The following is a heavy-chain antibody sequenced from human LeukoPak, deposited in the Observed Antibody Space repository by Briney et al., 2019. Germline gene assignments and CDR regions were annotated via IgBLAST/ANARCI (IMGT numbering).Heavy chain of an antibody. D-gene: IGHD1-1*01. CDR2: IYPGDSDT. V-gene: IGHV5-51*01. J-gene: IGHJ6*03. Sequence: GESLKISCKGSGYSFTSYWIGWVRQIPGKGLEWMGIIYPGDSDTRYSPSFQGQVTISADKSISTAYLQWSSLKASDTAMYYCATLQLEPKDYYYMDVWGKGTTVTVSS. CDR3: ATLQLEPKDYYYMDV. CDR1: GYSFTSYW.